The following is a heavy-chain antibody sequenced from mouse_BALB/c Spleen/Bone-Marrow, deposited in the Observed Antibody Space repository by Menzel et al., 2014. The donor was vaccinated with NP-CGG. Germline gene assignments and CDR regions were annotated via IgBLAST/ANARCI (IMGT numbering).Heavy chain of an antibody. D-gene: IGHD2-14*01. CDR3: ARDVVEVRRALDY. CDR1: GFVFSSYD. CDR2: ISSGGSYP. Sequence: EVKLVESGGGLVKPGGSLKLSYAASGFVFSSYDTSWVCQTPEKRLEWVATISSGGSYPYHPVSVKGRFTISRDNARNTLYLQMSSLRSEDTALYYCARDVVEVRRALDYWGQGTSVTVSS. J-gene: IGHJ4*01. V-gene: IGHV5-9*02.